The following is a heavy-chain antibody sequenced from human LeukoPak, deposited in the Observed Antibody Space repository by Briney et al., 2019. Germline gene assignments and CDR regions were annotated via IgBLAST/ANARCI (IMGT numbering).Heavy chain of an antibody. D-gene: IGHD3-16*01. Sequence: GRSLRLSCAASGFTFDDYAMHWVRQAPGKGLEWVANIKQDGSEKYYVDSVKGRFTISRDNAKNSLYLQMNSLRAEDTAVYYCARGGSTFDYWGQGTLVTVSS. CDR1: GFTFDDYA. CDR3: ARGGSTFDY. CDR2: IKQDGSEK. V-gene: IGHV3-7*01. J-gene: IGHJ4*02.